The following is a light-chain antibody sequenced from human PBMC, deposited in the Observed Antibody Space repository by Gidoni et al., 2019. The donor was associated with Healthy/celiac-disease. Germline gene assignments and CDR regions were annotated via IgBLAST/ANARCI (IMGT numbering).Light chain of an antibody. CDR2: SNN. V-gene: IGLV1-44*01. CDR3: AAWDDSLNGPVV. J-gene: IGLJ2*01. CDR1: SSTIGSNT. Sequence: QSVLTQPPSASGTPGQRVTISCSGSSSTIGSNTVNWYQQLPGTAPKLLLYSNNQRPSGVPDRFSVSKSGTSASLAISGLQSEDEADYYCAAWDDSLNGPVVFGGGTKLTVL.